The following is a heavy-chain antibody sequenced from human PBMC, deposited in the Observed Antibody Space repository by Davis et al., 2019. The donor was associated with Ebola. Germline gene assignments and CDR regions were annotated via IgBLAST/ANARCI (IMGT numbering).Heavy chain of an antibody. D-gene: IGHD6-19*01. CDR2: IYYSGST. V-gene: IGHV4-61*08. CDR3: ARPAGYSSGRFHWYFDL. CDR1: GGSISSGDYY. Sequence: SETLSLTCTVSGGSISSGDYYWSWIRQPPGKGLEWIGYIYYSGSTNYNPSLKSRVTISVDTSKNQFSLKLSSVTAADTAVYYCARPAGYSSGRFHWYFDLWGRGTLVTVSS. J-gene: IGHJ2*01.